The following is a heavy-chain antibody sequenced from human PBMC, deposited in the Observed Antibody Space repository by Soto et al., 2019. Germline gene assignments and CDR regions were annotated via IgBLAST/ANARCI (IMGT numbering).Heavy chain of an antibody. V-gene: IGHV1-18*04. CDR3: AREGAHSTGWYDYFDQ. J-gene: IGHJ4*02. CDR2: ISTYNGNT. CDR1: GYTFISYS. Sequence: QVQLVQSGGEVKKPGASVNISCKATGYTFISYSITWVRQAPGQGLEWMGWISTYNGNTKYAQSLQGRVTLTRDTSTNTAFMEIRDLRSDDTAIYYCAREGAHSTGWYDYFDQWGQGTLVAVSS. D-gene: IGHD6-13*01.